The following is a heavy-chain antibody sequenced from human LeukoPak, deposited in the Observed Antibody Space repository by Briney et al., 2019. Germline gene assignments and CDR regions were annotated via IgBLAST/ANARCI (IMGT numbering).Heavy chain of an antibody. D-gene: IGHD1-26*01. CDR1: GYTFTHYD. Sequence: ASVKVSCKASGYTFTHYDINWVRQATGQGLEWMGWMLPNSGYTGYAQKFQGRVTTTRNTATNTAYMELSSLTSDDTAIYYCARGLGAPSTDFDHWGQGTLVTVSS. J-gene: IGHJ4*02. V-gene: IGHV1-8*01. CDR3: ARGLGAPSTDFDH. CDR2: MLPNSGYT.